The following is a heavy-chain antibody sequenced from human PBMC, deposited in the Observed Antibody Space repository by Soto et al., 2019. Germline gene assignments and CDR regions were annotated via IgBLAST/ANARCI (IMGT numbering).Heavy chain of an antibody. CDR1: GGSISGHY. J-gene: IGHJ4*02. V-gene: IGHV4-59*11. CDR2: IFYSGST. CDR3: ARVGSSGWSPDY. Sequence: QLQLQESGSGLVKPSQTLSLTCAVSGGSISGHYWTWIRQSPGKGLEWIGYIFYSGSTNYNPSLKSRVTISVDTSKNQFSLKMSSVTAADTAVYYCARVGSSGWSPDYWGRGTLVTVSS. D-gene: IGHD6-19*01.